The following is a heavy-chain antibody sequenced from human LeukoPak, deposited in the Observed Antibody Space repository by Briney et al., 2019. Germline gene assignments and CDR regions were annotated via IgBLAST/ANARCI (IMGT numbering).Heavy chain of an antibody. V-gene: IGHV3-21*01. D-gene: IGHD4-23*01. Sequence: GGSLRLSCVASGFTFSSYSMNWVRQAPGKGLEWVSSISSSSSYIYYADSVKGRFTISRDNAKNSLYLQMNSLRAEDTAVYYCARESGNDAFDIWGQGTMVTVSS. J-gene: IGHJ3*02. CDR1: GFTFSSYS. CDR3: ARESGNDAFDI. CDR2: ISSSSSYI.